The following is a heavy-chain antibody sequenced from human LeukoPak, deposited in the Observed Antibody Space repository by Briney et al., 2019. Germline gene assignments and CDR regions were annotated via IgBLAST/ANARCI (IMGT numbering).Heavy chain of an antibody. Sequence: GSLRLSCAASGFTFSSYSMNWVRQAPGKGLEWVSSISSSSSYIYYADSVKGRFTISRDNAKNSLYLQMNRLRADDTAVYHCARVRSAAAGPLDYWGQGTLVTVSS. D-gene: IGHD6-13*01. CDR1: GFTFSSYS. V-gene: IGHV3-21*01. CDR2: ISSSSSYI. CDR3: ARVRSAAAGPLDY. J-gene: IGHJ4*02.